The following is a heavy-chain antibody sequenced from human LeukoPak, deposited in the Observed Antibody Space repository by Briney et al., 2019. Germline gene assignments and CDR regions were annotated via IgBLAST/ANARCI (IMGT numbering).Heavy chain of an antibody. J-gene: IGHJ3*02. Sequence: ASVKVSCKASGYTFTSYDINWVRQATGQGLEWMGWMNPNSGNTGYAQKFQGRVTITADKSTSTAYMELSSLRSEDTAVYYCARAVGAAGAFDIWGQGTMVTVSS. CDR1: GYTFTSYD. CDR2: MNPNSGNT. D-gene: IGHD1-26*01. CDR3: ARAVGAAGAFDI. V-gene: IGHV1-8*03.